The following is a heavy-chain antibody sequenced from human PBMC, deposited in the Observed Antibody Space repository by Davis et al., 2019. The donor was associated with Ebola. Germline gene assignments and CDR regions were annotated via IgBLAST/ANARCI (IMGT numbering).Heavy chain of an antibody. CDR3: ARWVPSYYDFWSGYYMDY. V-gene: IGHV1-18*01. CDR2: ISAYNGNT. J-gene: IGHJ4*02. D-gene: IGHD3-3*01. CDR1: AGTIISYA. Sequence: ASFKIISNASAGTIISYAISWVRQAPGQGAERRGWISAYNGNTNYAQKLQGRVTMTTDTSTSTAYMELRSLRSDDTAVYYCARWVPSYYDFWSGYYMDYWGQGTLVTVSA.